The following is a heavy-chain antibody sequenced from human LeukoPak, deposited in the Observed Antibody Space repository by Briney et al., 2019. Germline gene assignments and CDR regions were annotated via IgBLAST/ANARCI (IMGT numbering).Heavy chain of an antibody. Sequence: SETLSLTCAVYGGSFSGYYWSWIRQPPGEGLEWIGEINHSGSTNYNPSLKSRVTISVDTSKNQFSLKLSSVTAADTAVYYCARRGHMVRGNHWGQGTLVTVSS. CDR3: ARRGHMVRGNH. D-gene: IGHD3-10*01. V-gene: IGHV4-34*01. CDR2: INHSGST. J-gene: IGHJ4*02. CDR1: GGSFSGYY.